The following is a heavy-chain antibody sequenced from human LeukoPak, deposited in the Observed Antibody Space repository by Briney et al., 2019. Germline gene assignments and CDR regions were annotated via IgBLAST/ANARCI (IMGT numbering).Heavy chain of an antibody. CDR3: ARDYRPSITMTIGDY. V-gene: IGHV1-46*01. D-gene: IGHD3-22*01. J-gene: IGHJ4*02. CDR2: INPSGGST. CDR1: GYTFTSYY. Sequence: ASVKVSCKASGYTFTSYYMHWVRQAPGQGLEWMGIINPSGGSTSYAQKFQGRVTMTRDMSTSTVYMELSSLRSEDTAVYYCARDYRPSITMTIGDYWGQGTLVTVSS.